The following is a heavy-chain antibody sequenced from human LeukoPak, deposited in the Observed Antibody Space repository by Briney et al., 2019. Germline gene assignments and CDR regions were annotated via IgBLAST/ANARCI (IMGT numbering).Heavy chain of an antibody. CDR1: GFTFSSYS. CDR2: ISSSSSYI. Sequence: GGSLRLSCAASGFTFSSYSMNWVRQAPGKGLEWVSSISSSSSYIYYADSVKGLFTISRDNAKNSLYLQMNSLRAEDTAVYYCARDLSDNWFDPWGQGTLVTVSS. J-gene: IGHJ5*02. CDR3: ARDLSDNWFDP. V-gene: IGHV3-21*01.